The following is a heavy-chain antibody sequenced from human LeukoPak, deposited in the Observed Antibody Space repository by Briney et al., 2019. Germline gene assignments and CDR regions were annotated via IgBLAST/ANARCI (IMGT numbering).Heavy chain of an antibody. CDR1: GFTFSSYA. D-gene: IGHD3-9*01. CDR2: ISGSGGST. CDR3: TTGFRVLRYFDPSYYYYYGMDV. J-gene: IGHJ6*02. V-gene: IGHV3-23*01. Sequence: AGGSLRLSCAASGFTFSSYAMSWVRQAPGKGLEWVSAISGSGGSTYYADSVKGRFTISRDNSKNTLYLQMNSLRAEDTAVYYCTTGFRVLRYFDPSYYYYYGMDVWGQGTTVTVSS.